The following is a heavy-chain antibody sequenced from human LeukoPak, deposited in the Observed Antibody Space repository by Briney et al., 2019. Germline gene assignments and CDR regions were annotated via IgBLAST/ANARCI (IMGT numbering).Heavy chain of an antibody. J-gene: IGHJ5*02. CDR1: GFTVRSNY. CDR3: ASSPPPLYGDYDSWFDP. V-gene: IGHV3-66*02. D-gene: IGHD4-17*01. CDR2: IYSGGST. Sequence: GGSLRLSCAASGFTVRSNYMNWVRQAPGKGLEWVSVIYSGGSTYYADSVKGRFTISRDNSKNTLYLQMNSLRAEDTAVYYCASSPPPLYGDYDSWFDPWGQGTLVTVSS.